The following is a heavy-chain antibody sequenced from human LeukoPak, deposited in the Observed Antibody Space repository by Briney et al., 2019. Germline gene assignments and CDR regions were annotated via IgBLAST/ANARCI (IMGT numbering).Heavy chain of an antibody. CDR3: ATTRVPWLGELWSGYYFDY. CDR1: GYTLTELS. J-gene: IGHJ4*02. D-gene: IGHD3-10*01. V-gene: IGHV1-24*01. Sequence: ASVKVSCKVSGYTLTELSMHWVRQAPGKGLEWMGGFDPEDGETIYAQKFQGRVTMTEDTSTDTAYMELSSLRSEDTAVYYCATTRVPWLGELWSGYYFDYWGQGTLVTVSS. CDR2: FDPEDGET.